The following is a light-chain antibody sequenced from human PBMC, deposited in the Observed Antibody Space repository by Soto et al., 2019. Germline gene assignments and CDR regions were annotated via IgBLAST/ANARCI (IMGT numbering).Light chain of an antibody. Sequence: DIQMTQSPSSLSASVGDRVTITCQAIEDINNYLNWYQQKPGKAPKLLIYDASDLETGVPSRFSGSVSGSDFTFTISNLQPEDVATYFCQHYHTLPPELTFGQGTRLEIK. V-gene: IGKV1-33*01. J-gene: IGKJ5*01. CDR2: DAS. CDR3: QHYHTLPPELT. CDR1: EDINNY.